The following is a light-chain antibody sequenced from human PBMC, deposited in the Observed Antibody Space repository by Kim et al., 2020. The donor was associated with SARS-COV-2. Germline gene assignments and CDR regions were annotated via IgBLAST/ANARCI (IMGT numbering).Light chain of an antibody. Sequence: GQSSTVSCTGTSSDVGGYNYVTWYQQHPGKAPKLMIYAVTKRPSGVSDRFSGSKSGNTASLTISGLQAEDEADYYCTSYTSTRTWVFGGGTRLTVL. CDR1: SSDVGGYNY. V-gene: IGLV2-14*04. CDR2: AVT. J-gene: IGLJ3*02. CDR3: TSYTSTRTWV.